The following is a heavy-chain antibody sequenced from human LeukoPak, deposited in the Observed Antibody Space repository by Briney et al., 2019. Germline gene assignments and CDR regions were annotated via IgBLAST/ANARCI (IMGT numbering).Heavy chain of an antibody. V-gene: IGHV3-74*01. CDR2: INTDATVI. Sequence: GGSLRLSCAASGFTFSNYWMHWVRQTPGKGLEWVSRINTDATVINYADSVKGRFTISRDSARNTLYLQMDSLRVEDTAVYFRARDNYVGFFDPWGQGTLVTVSS. CDR1: GFTFSNYW. CDR3: ARDNYVGFFDP. J-gene: IGHJ5*02. D-gene: IGHD3-3*02.